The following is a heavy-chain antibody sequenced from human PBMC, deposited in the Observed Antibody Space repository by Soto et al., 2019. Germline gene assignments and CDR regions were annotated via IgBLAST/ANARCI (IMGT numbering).Heavy chain of an antibody. CDR3: KRTSQVFLVVVAATLRDRYYYYGMDV. D-gene: IGHD2-15*01. CDR2: IIPIFGTA. J-gene: IGHJ6*02. CDR1: GGTFSSYA. Sequence: SVKVSCKASGGTFSSYAISWVRQAPGQGLEWMGGIIPIFGTANYAQKLQGRVTITADESTSTAYKELSSLRSEDTAVYYCKRTSQVFLVVVAATLRDRYYYYGMDVWGQGTTVTVSS. V-gene: IGHV1-69*13.